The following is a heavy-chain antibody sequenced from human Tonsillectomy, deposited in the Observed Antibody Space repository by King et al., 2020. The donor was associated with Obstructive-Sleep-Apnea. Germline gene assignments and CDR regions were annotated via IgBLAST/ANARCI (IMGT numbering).Heavy chain of an antibody. CDR3: AKASGPDFDY. Sequence: VQLVESGGGVVQPGRSLRLSCAASGFTFSSYGMHCVRQAPGKGLEWVAFIRYDGSNKNYADSVKGRFSISRDNSKNTLYLQMSSLRAEDTAVYYCAKASGPDFDYWGQGTPVTVSS. CDR1: GFTFSSYG. CDR2: IRYDGSNK. J-gene: IGHJ4*02. V-gene: IGHV3-30*02.